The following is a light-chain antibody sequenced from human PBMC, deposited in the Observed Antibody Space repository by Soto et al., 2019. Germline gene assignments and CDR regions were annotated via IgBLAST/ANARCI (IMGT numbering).Light chain of an antibody. CDR1: SPNIGAGYD. V-gene: IGLV1-40*01. J-gene: IGLJ2*01. Sequence: QSVLTQPPSVSGAPGQRVTISCTGSSPNIGAGYDVHWYQQLPGTAPKLLFYGNSNRPSGVPDRFSGSKSGTSASLAITGLQAEDEADYYCQSYDSSLSVVFGGGTKLTVL. CDR3: QSYDSSLSVV. CDR2: GNS.